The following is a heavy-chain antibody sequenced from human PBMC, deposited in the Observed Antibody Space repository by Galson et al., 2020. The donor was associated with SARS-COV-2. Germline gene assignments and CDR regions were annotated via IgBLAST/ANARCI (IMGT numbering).Heavy chain of an antibody. D-gene: IGHD5-12*01. V-gene: IGHV2-5*02. CDR1: GFSLSTSGVG. CDR2: IYWDDDK. CDR3: AHNFFSGYLANWFDP. J-gene: IGHJ5*02. Sequence: KMSGPTLVKPTQTLTLTCTFSGFSLSTSGVGVGWIRQHPGKALEWPALIYWDDDKRYSPSLKSRLTITKDTSKNQVVLTMTNMDPVDTATYYCAHNFFSGYLANWFDPWGQGTLVTVSS.